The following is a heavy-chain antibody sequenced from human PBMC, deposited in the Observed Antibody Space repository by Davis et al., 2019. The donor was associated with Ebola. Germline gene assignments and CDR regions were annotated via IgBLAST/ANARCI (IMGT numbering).Heavy chain of an antibody. V-gene: IGHV3-48*02. D-gene: IGHD6-13*01. Sequence: GESLKISCAASGFTFRSYVMHWVRQAPGKGLEWVSYISSSSSTIYYADSVKGRFTISRDNAKNSLYLQMNSLRDEDTAVYYCASDGQQLAYSNWFDPWGQGTLVTVSS. CDR2: ISSSSSTI. J-gene: IGHJ5*02. CDR1: GFTFRSYV. CDR3: ASDGQQLAYSNWFDP.